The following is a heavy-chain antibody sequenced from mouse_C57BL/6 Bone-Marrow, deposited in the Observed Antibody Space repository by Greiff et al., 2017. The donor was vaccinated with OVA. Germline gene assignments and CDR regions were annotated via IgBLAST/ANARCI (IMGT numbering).Heavy chain of an antibody. J-gene: IGHJ3*01. Sequence: VQLQQSGPVLVKPGASVTMSCTASGYTFTDYYMNWVQQSHGKSLEWIGVINPYNGGTSYNQKFKGKATLTVDKSSSTAYMELNSMTSEDAAVYYCARERWLLQWAWFAYWGQGTLVTVSA. CDR3: ARERWLLQWAWFAY. CDR1: GYTFTDYY. CDR2: INPYNGGT. D-gene: IGHD2-3*01. V-gene: IGHV1-19*01.